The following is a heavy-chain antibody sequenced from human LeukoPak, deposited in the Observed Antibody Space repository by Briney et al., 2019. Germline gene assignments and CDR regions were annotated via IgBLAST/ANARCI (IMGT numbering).Heavy chain of an antibody. V-gene: IGHV4-30-2*01. CDR1: GGSISSGGYS. CDR3: ASGQLWFGEYFFDY. D-gene: IGHD3-10*01. Sequence: PSETLSLTCTVSGGSISSGGYSWSWIRQPPGKGLEWIGYIYHSGSTYYNPSLKSRVTISVDRSKNQFSLKLSSVTAADTAVYYCASGQLWFGEYFFDYWGQGTLVTVSS. J-gene: IGHJ4*02. CDR2: IYHSGST.